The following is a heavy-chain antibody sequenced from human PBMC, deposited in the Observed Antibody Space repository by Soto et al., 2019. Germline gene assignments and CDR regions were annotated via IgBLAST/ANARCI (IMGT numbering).Heavy chain of an antibody. CDR1: GFTFGDYA. CDR3: TFEVVVVAAGVGPADAFDI. CDR2: IRSKAYGGTT. D-gene: IGHD2-15*01. J-gene: IGHJ3*02. Sequence: GGSLRLSCTASGFTFGDYAMSWFRQAPGKGLEWVGFIRSKAYGGTTEYAASVKGRFTISRDDSKSIAYLQMNSLKTEDTAVYYCTFEVVVVAAGVGPADAFDIWGQGTMVTVSS. V-gene: IGHV3-49*03.